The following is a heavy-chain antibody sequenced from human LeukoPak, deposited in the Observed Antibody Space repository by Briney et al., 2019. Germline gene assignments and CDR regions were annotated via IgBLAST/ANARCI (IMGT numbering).Heavy chain of an antibody. Sequence: GETLRLSCAASGFTFSTYGMSWVRQNPGKGLEWVAVIRVDGSTYSADSVNGRFTISRDNSKNTLYLQMNSLRAEDTAVYYCAKHLAVGATTHAFDIWGQGTMVTVSS. CDR2: IRVDGST. CDR3: AKHLAVGATTHAFDI. D-gene: IGHD1-26*01. J-gene: IGHJ3*02. CDR1: GFTFSTYG. V-gene: IGHV3-23*01.